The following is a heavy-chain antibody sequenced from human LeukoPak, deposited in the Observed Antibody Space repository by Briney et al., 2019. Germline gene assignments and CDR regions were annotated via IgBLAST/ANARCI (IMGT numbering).Heavy chain of an antibody. CDR1: GFTFSSYE. Sequence: GGSLRLSCSASGFTFSSYEMNWVRQAPGKGLEWVSYISSSGGTIYYADSVKGRFTISRDNAKNSLYLQMNSLRAGDTAVYYCASTLSGWYGDFQHWGQGTLVTVSS. CDR3: ASTLSGWYGDFQH. J-gene: IGHJ1*01. CDR2: ISSSGGTI. D-gene: IGHD6-19*01. V-gene: IGHV3-48*03.